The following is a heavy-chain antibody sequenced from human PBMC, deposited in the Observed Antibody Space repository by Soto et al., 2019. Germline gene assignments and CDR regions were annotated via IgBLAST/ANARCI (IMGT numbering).Heavy chain of an antibody. Sequence: GGSLRLSCVASGFTFSSYAMSWVRQAPGKGLEWVSAIIGSGGSTYYADSVKGRFTISRDNSKNTLYLQMNSLRAEDTAVYYCASGVSIQLCAHWGQGTLVTVSS. V-gene: IGHV3-23*01. D-gene: IGHD5-18*01. CDR3: ASGVSIQLCAH. CDR1: GFTFSSYA. CDR2: IIGSGGST. J-gene: IGHJ4*02.